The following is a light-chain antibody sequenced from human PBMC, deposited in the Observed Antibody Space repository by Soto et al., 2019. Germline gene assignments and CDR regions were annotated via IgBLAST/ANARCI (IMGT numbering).Light chain of an antibody. CDR1: QSLLHITGETF. CDR2: EVS. J-gene: IGKJ5*01. CDR3: MQSTQLPPT. V-gene: IGKV2D-29*02. Sequence: VMTQSTLSLSGAPGQPASISCKSSQSLLHITGETFLFWYLQKPGQSPQLLIYEVSTRVSGVPDRFSGSGSGTDVTLEISRVETDDVGIYYCMQSTQLPPTCGQGTRLEI.